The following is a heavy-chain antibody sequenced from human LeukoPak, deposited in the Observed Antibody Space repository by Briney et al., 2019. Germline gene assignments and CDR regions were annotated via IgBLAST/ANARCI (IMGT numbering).Heavy chain of an antibody. CDR1: GGSISSSSYY. CDR3: ARIGFDP. CDR2: IYYSGST. Sequence: SEALSLTCTVSGGSISSSSYYWGWIRQPPGKGLEWIGSIYYSGSTYYNPSLKSRVTISVDTSKNQFSLKLSSVTAADTAVYHCARIGFDPWGQGTLVTVSS. V-gene: IGHV4-39*07. J-gene: IGHJ5*02.